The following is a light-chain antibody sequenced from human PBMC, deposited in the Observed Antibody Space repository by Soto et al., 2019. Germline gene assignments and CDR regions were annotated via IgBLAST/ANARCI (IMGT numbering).Light chain of an antibody. CDR3: QQYGSSPWT. CDR2: LAS. V-gene: IGKV3-20*01. CDR1: QSVTNNY. J-gene: IGKJ1*01. Sequence: EIVLTQSPGTLSLSPGERATLSCRASQSVTNNYLAWYQQKTGQTPRLIVYLASSRAPGIPDMFSGSGSGTHFTLTIRRVEPEDFAVYYCQQYGSSPWTFGQGTKVEIK.